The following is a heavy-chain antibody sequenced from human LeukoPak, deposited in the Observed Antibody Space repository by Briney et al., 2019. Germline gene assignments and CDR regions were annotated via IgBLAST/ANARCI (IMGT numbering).Heavy chain of an antibody. V-gene: IGHV4-39*07. CDR2: IFYSGST. Sequence: SETLSLTCTVSGVSISSSNYYWGWIRQPPGKGLECIGSIFYSGSTYYNPSLKSRVTISVDTSKNHFSLKLSSVTAADTAVYYCARDPGIAVAGNAFDIWGQGTMVTVSS. J-gene: IGHJ3*02. CDR3: ARDPGIAVAGNAFDI. CDR1: GVSISSSNYY. D-gene: IGHD6-19*01.